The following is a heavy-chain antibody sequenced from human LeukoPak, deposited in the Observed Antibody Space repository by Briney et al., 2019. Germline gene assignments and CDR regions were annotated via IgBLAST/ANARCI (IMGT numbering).Heavy chain of an antibody. D-gene: IGHD3-22*01. CDR1: GFTFSSYA. CDR3: AREYDSSGYPQRLDY. Sequence: GASLRLSCAASGFTFSSYAISWVRQAPGQGLEWMGRIIPIFGIANYAQKFQGRVTITADKSTSTAYMELSSLRSEDTAVYYCAREYDSSGYPQRLDYWGQGTLVTVSS. CDR2: IIPIFGIA. V-gene: IGHV1-69*04. J-gene: IGHJ4*02.